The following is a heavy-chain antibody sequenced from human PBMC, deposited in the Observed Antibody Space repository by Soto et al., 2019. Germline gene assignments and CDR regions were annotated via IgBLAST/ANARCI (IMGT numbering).Heavy chain of an antibody. D-gene: IGHD3-3*01. V-gene: IGHV3-30-3*01. J-gene: IGHJ4*02. CDR1: GFTFSSYA. CDR2: ISYDGSNK. CDR3: VRAGFLEWPPDY. Sequence: QVQLVESGGGVVQPGRSLRLSCAASGFTFSSYAMHWVRQAPGKGLEWVAVISYDGSNKYYADSVKGRFTISRDNSKNTLYLQMSSLRAEDTAVYYCVRAGFLEWPPDYGGQGTLVTVSS.